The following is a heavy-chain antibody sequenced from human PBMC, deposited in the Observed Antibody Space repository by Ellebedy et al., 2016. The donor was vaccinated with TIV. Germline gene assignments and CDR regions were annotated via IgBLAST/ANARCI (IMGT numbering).Heavy chain of an antibody. CDR1: GFTFSSYS. J-gene: IGHJ6*02. CDR3: AKDQKISNYDYVWGSYRGNGMDV. D-gene: IGHD3-16*02. V-gene: IGHV3-48*01. Sequence: GESLKISXAASGFTFSSYSMNWVRQAPGKGLEWLSYISSSSDTIDYADSVKGRFTISRDNAKNSLYLQMNSLRAEDTALYYCAKDQKISNYDYVWGSYRGNGMDVWGQGTTVTVSS. CDR2: ISSSSDTI.